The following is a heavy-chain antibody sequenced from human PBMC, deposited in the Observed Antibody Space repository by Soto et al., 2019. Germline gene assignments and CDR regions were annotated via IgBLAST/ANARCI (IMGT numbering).Heavy chain of an antibody. CDR2: IKQDGSEK. D-gene: IGHD3-3*01. J-gene: IGHJ4*02. V-gene: IGHV3-7*01. Sequence: PGGSLRLSCAASGFTFSSYWMSWVRQAPGKGLEWVANIKQDGSEKYYVDSVKGRFTISRDNAKNSLYLQMNSLRAEDTAVYYCAREILNYDFWSGPEDYFDYWGQGTLVTVSS. CDR3: AREILNYDFWSGPEDYFDY. CDR1: GFTFSSYW.